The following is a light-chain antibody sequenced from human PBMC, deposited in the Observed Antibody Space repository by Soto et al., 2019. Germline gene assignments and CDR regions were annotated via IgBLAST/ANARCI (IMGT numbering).Light chain of an antibody. CDR1: QTISNW. J-gene: IGKJ1*01. V-gene: IGKV1-5*03. CDR3: QQNYRATPWT. CDR2: KAS. Sequence: IQMTQSPSTLSASVGDRVTITCRASQTISNWLAWYQQKPGKAPKLLIYKASTLESAVPSRFSGSGSGTDFTLNISSLQPDDFATYYCQQNYRATPWTFGQGTK.